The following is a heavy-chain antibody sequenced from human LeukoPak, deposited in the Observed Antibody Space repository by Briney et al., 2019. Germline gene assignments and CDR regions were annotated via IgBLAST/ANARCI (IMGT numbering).Heavy chain of an antibody. J-gene: IGHJ3*02. CDR2: IWYDGSNK. Sequence: GGSLRLSCAASGFTFSSYGMHWVRQAPGKGLEWVAVIWYDGSNKYYADSVKGRFTISRDNSKNTLYLQMNSLRAEDTAVHYCAKGSITYYYGSGRGAFDIWGQGTMVTVSS. V-gene: IGHV3-33*06. CDR3: AKGSITYYYGSGRGAFDI. CDR1: GFTFSSYG. D-gene: IGHD3-10*01.